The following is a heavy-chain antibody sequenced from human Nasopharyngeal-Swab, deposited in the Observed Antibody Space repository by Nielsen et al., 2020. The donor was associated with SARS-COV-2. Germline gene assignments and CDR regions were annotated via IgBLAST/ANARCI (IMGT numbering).Heavy chain of an antibody. CDR3: ASSGTGALFDY. V-gene: IGHV3-21*01. CDR1: GFTFSSYS. CDR2: ISSSSYI. J-gene: IGHJ4*02. Sequence: GESLKISCAASGFTFSSYSMNWVRQAPGKGPEWVSSISSSSYIYYADSVKGRFTISRDNAKNSLYLQMNSLRAEDTAVYYCASSGTGALFDYWGQGTLVTVSS. D-gene: IGHD1-1*01.